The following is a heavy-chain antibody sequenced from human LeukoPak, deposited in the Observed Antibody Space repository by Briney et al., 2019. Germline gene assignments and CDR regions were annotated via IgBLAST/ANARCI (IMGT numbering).Heavy chain of an antibody. J-gene: IGHJ4*02. D-gene: IGHD3-10*01. V-gene: IGHV4-59*01. CDR1: GGSISSYY. CDR3: ARAFLWFGEFDY. Sequence: PSETLSLTCTVSGGSISSYYWSWVRQPPGKGLEWIGYIYYSGSTNYNPSLKSRVTISVDTSKNQFSLKLSSVTAADTAVYCCARAFLWFGEFDYWGQGTLVTVSS. CDR2: IYYSGST.